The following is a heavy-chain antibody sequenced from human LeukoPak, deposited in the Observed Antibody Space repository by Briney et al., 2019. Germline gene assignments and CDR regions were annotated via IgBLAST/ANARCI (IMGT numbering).Heavy chain of an antibody. J-gene: IGHJ4*02. CDR3: ARHEKDSRGWYGLGQ. Sequence: SETLSLTCTVSGGSINSGGYYWSWIRQSPGKGLEWIGHMFYSGSPSYNPSLKSRVTISLVTSKSQFSLRLSAVTAADTAVYYCARHEKDSRGWYGLGQWGQGTLVTVSS. V-gene: IGHV4-61*08. CDR2: MFYSGSP. D-gene: IGHD6-19*01. CDR1: GGSINSGGYY.